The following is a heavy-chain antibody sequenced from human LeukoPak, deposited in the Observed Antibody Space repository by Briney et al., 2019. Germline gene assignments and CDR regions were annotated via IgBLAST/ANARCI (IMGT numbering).Heavy chain of an antibody. D-gene: IGHD3-22*01. V-gene: IGHV3-21*01. Sequence: GGSLRLSCAASGFTFSSYSMNWVRQAPGKGLEWVSSISSSSSYIYYADSVKGRFTISRDNAKNSLYLQMNSLRAEDTAVYYCARELGKYYYDSSGNSFGYCGQGSMVTVAS. CDR1: GFTFSSYS. CDR3: ARELGKYYYDSSGNSFGY. J-gene: IGHJ4*02. CDR2: ISSSSSYI.